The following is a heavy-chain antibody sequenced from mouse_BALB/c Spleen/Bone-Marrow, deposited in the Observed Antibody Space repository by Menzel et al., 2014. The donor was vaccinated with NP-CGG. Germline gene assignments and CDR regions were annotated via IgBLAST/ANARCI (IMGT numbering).Heavy chain of an antibody. J-gene: IGHJ1*01. CDR1: GYTFTSYW. CDR3: ARDWYFDV. V-gene: IGHV1-7*01. CDR2: INPSTGYT. Sequence: VQLQQSGAELAKPGASVKMSCKASGYTFTSYWMHWVKQRPGQGLEWIGYINPSTGYTEYNQKFKDKATLTADKSSSTAYMQLSSLTSEDSAVYYCARDWYFDVWGAGTTVTGSS.